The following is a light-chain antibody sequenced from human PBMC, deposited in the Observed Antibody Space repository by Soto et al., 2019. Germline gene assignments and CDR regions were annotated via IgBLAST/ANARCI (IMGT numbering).Light chain of an antibody. Sequence: QSALTQPPSASGSPGQSVAISCTGTSSDVGGYNYVSWYQQHPGKAPKLIIYEVNKRPSGVPDRFSGSESGNTASLTVSGLQAEDEADYYCSSYAGSSNVFGTGTKVTVL. CDR3: SSYAGSSNV. CDR1: SSDVGGYNY. CDR2: EVN. J-gene: IGLJ1*01. V-gene: IGLV2-8*01.